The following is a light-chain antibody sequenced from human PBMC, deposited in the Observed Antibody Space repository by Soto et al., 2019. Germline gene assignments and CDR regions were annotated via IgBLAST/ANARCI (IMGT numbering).Light chain of an antibody. Sequence: EIVLTQSPATLSLSPGERATLSCRASQSVSNSLAWYQQKPGQAPRLLIYDASNRATGIPARFSGSGSGTDFTLTISSLEPDDFAVYYCQQRSNWPPLTFGPGTKVDIK. CDR3: QQRSNWPPLT. CDR1: QSVSNS. CDR2: DAS. J-gene: IGKJ3*01. V-gene: IGKV3-11*01.